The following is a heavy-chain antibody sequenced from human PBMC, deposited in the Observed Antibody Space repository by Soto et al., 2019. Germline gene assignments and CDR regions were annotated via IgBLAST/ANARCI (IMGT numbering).Heavy chain of an antibody. CDR3: SRVRRYGAGAPGPAFDI. D-gene: IGHD1-26*01. Sequence: QVQLVQSGAEVKKPGSSVKVSCKASGGTFSSYAISWVRQAPGQGLEWMGGIIPIFGTVNYAQKFQGRFTITADESASTASMGRSRMRSEDPAVYCCSRVRRYGAGAPGPAFDIWGQGTMVTVSS. CDR2: IIPIFGTV. V-gene: IGHV1-69*12. J-gene: IGHJ3*02. CDR1: GGTFSSYA.